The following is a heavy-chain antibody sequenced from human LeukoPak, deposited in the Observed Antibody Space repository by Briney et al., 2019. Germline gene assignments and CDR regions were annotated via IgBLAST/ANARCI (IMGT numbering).Heavy chain of an antibody. V-gene: IGHV3-23*01. D-gene: IGHD3-10*01. CDR1: GFTFSSYA. CDR3: AKHSRYYYGSGSYSFDD. J-gene: IGHJ4*02. CDR2: ISNSGGGT. Sequence: GGSLRLSCAASGFTFSSYAMTWVRQGPGKGLEWVSTISNSGGGTYYADSVKGRFTISRDNSKNTLYLQMNSLRAEDTAVYYCAKHSRYYYGSGSYSFDDWGQGTLVTVSS.